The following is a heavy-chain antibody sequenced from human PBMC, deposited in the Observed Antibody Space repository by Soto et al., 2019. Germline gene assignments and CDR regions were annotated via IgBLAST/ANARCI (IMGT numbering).Heavy chain of an antibody. D-gene: IGHD1-26*01. CDR1: GGSISSSSYY. V-gene: IGHV4-39*01. J-gene: IGHJ4*02. Sequence: PSETLSLTCTVSGGSISSSSYYWGWIRQPPGKGLEWIGSIYYSGSTYYNPSLKSRVTISVDTSKNQFSLKLSSVTAADKAVYYCARVYRGSYPYEGFDYWGQGTLVTVSS. CDR2: IYYSGST. CDR3: ARVYRGSYPYEGFDY.